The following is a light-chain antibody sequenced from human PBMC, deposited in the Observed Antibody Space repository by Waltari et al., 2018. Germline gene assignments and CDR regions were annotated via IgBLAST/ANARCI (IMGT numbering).Light chain of an antibody. CDR1: QSLLQSDGKTF. Sequence: DVVMTQSRLSLSVTPGQPASMSCKSSQSLLQSDGKTFIYWYIQRPGQSPQLLIYEIFNRLSGVPERFSGSGSGTDFTLNISRAAADDVGTYYCMQTLQPWPIGQGTKVEI. CDR2: EIF. CDR3: MQTLQPWP. J-gene: IGKJ1*01. V-gene: IGKV2D-29*02.